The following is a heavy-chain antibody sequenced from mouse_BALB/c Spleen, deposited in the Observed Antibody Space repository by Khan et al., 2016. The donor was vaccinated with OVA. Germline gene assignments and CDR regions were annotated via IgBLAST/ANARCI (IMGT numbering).Heavy chain of an antibody. D-gene: IGHD1-1*01. CDR2: IYYSGII. CDR1: GFSITTRNYR. V-gene: IGHV3-5*02. CDR3: ARDEYYGYWYFDV. J-gene: IGHJ1*01. Sequence: EVQLQESGPGLVKPSQTVSLTCTVTGFSITTRNYRWSWIRQFPGNKLEWIWYIYYSGIITYNPSPTSRATITTDTSKNHFFLEMNSLTAEETATYYCARDEYYGYWYFDVWGAGTTVTVSS.